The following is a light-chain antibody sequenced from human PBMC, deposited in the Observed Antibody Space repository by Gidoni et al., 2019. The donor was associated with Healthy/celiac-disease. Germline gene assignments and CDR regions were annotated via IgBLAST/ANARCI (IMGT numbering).Light chain of an antibody. CDR2: DNN. Sequence: QSVLTQPPSVSAAPGQKVTISCSGSSSNIGNNYVSWYQQLPGTAPKLLIYDNNKRPSGIPDRFSGSKSGTSATLGITGLQTGDEADYYCGTWDSSLSALAWVFGGGTKLTVL. CDR1: SSNIGNNY. V-gene: IGLV1-51*01. CDR3: GTWDSSLSALAWV. J-gene: IGLJ3*02.